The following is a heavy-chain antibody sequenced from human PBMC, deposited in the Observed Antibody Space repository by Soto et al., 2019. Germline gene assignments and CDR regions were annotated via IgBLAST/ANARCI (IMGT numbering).Heavy chain of an antibody. CDR3: ARDFYQYSGPLRYYYYGMDG. CDR2: IYTSETT. J-gene: IGHJ6*02. D-gene: IGHD1-26*01. V-gene: IGHV4-4*07. CDR1: GASISSHY. Sequence: TLSITGTVSGASISSHYGSWIRQPAGKRLQWMGRIYTSETTNYNPSLKSRVTMSVDTSKNQFSLKLSSVTAADTAVYYCARDFYQYSGPLRYYYYGMDGWGQGT.